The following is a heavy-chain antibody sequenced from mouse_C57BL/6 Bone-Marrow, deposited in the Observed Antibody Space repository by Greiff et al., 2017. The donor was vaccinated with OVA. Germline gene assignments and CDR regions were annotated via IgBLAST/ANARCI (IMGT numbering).Heavy chain of an antibody. D-gene: IGHD1-3*01. Sequence: QVQLKESGAELVKPGASVKMSCKASGYTFTTYPMQWVKQKHGKSLEWIGDFHPYNDDTKYNQKFKGKATLTVEKSSSTVYMELSRLTADDSAVYYCANNSLDVWGTGTTVTVSS. J-gene: IGHJ1*03. CDR1: GYTFTTYP. CDR3: ANNSLDV. CDR2: FHPYNDDT. V-gene: IGHV1-47*01.